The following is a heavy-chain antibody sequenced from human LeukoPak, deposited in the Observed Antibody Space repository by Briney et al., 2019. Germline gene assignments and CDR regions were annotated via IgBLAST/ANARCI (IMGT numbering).Heavy chain of an antibody. D-gene: IGHD3-10*02. CDR1: GGSFSGYY. J-gene: IGHJ4*02. Sequence: PSETLSLTCAVYGGSFSGYYWSWIRQPPGKGLEWIGEINHSGSTNYNPSLKSRVTISVDTSKNQFSLKPSSVTAADTAVYYCARGAVRGVINYWGQGTLVTVSS. CDR3: ARGAVRGVINY. V-gene: IGHV4-34*01. CDR2: INHSGST.